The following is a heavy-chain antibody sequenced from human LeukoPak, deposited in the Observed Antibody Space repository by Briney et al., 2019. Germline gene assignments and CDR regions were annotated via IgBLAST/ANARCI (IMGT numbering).Heavy chain of an antibody. Sequence: GGSLRLSCAASGFTFSSYAMSWVRQAPGKGLEWVSAISGSGGGTYYADSVKGRFTISRDNSKNTLYLQMNSLGAEDTAVYYCAKADDYSTHYFDYWGQGTLVTVSS. J-gene: IGHJ4*02. D-gene: IGHD4-11*01. V-gene: IGHV3-23*01. CDR1: GFTFSSYA. CDR3: AKADDYSTHYFDY. CDR2: ISGSGGGT.